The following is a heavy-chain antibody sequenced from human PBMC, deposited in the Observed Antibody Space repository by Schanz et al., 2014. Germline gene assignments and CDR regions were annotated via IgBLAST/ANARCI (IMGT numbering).Heavy chain of an antibody. V-gene: IGHV3-30*04. CDR1: GFIFSGYA. CDR2: ITYDGSNK. D-gene: IGHD1-7*01. CDR3: EKRTVDHNWYLGVFDF. J-gene: IGHJ4*02. Sequence: QVQLVESGGGVVQPGNSLRLSCAASGFIFSGYAMIWVRQAPGKGLEWVAVITYDGSNKYYADSVKGRFTISRDNYENTLYLQMNSLLTEDTAVYFCEKRTVDHNWYLGVFDFWGPGTLVTVSS.